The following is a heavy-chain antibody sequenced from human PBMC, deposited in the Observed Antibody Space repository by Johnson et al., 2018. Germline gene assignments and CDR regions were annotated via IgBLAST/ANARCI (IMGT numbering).Heavy chain of an antibody. CDR3: ARDGAAAFFGFVAFDI. CDR2: ISYDGSNK. CDR1: GITFSSYG. V-gene: IGHV3-30*03. Sequence: QVQLVQSGGGVVQPGRSLRLSCAASGITFSSYGMHWVRQAPGKGLEWVAVISYDGSNKYYADSVKGRFTISRDNSKNTQYLQMNSLRAEDTAVYYCARDGAAAFFGFVAFDIWGQWTMVTVSS. J-gene: IGHJ3*02. D-gene: IGHD3-10*01.